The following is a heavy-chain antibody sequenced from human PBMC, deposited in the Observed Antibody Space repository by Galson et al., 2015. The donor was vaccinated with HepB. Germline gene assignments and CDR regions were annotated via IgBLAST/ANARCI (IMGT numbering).Heavy chain of an antibody. D-gene: IGHD6-6*01. J-gene: IGHJ4*02. CDR1: GFTFDDYA. V-gene: IGHV3-9*01. CDR3: AVDIRIAARPVLDY. CDR2: ISWNNGNI. Sequence: SLRLSCAASGFTFDDYAMHWVRQAPGKGLEWVSGISWNNGNIEYADSVKGRFTISSDNAQNSLYLQMKSLRAEDTALYYCAVDIRIAARPVLDYWGQGILVTVSS.